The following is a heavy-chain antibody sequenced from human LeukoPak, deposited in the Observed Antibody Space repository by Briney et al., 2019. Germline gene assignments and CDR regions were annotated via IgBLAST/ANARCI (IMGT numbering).Heavy chain of an antibody. V-gene: IGHV1-18*01. J-gene: IGHJ3*02. CDR2: ISAYNGNT. D-gene: IGHD3-3*01. Sequence: ASVKVSCKASGYTFTSYGISWVRQAPGQGLEWMGWISAYNGNTNYAQKLQGGVTMTTDTSTSTAYMEPRSLRSDDTAVYYCARAPLFGVVTGAFDIWGQGTMVTVSS. CDR1: GYTFTSYG. CDR3: ARAPLFGVVTGAFDI.